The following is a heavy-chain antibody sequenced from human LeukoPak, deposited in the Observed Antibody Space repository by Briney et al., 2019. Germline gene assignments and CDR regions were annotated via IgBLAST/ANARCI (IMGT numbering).Heavy chain of an antibody. D-gene: IGHD3-3*01. J-gene: IGHJ6*02. CDR3: ARHGITIFGVVADLYGMDV. V-gene: IGHV4-59*08. CDR1: GGSISSYY. CDR2: IYYSGRT. Sequence: PSETLSLTCTVSGGSISSYYWSWIRQPPGKGLEWIGYIYYSGRTNYNPTLKSRVTTSVDTSKNHFSLKLSSVTAADTAVYFCARHGITIFGVVADLYGMDVWGQGTTVTVSS.